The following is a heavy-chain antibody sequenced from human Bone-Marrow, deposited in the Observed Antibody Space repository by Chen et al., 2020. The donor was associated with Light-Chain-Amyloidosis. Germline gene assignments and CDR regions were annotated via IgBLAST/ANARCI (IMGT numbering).Heavy chain of an antibody. CDR3: ARRRDGYNFDY. CDR1: GYTFPNYW. CDR2: IYPDDSDA. D-gene: IGHD5-12*01. V-gene: IGHV5-51*01. J-gene: IGHJ4*02. Sequence: EVQLDTTGPEVKKPGESLKISCTGTGYTFPNYWIGWVRQMPGKGLEWMGVIYPDDSDARYSPSFEGQVTISADKSITTAYLQWRSLKASDTAMYYCARRRDGYNFDYWGQGTLVTVSS.